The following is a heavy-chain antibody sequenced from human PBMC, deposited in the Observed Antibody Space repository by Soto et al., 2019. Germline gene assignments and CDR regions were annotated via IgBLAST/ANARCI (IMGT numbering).Heavy chain of an antibody. CDR2: INPSGGST. D-gene: IGHD3-22*01. CDR1: GYTFTSYY. V-gene: IGHV1-46*01. Sequence: ASVKVSCKASGYTFTSYYMHWVRQAPGQGLEWMGIINPSGGSTSYAQKFQGRVTMTRDTSTSTVYMELSSLRSEDTAVYYCARGPPYYDSSGYYPFDYWGQGTLVTVSS. CDR3: ARGPPYYDSSGYYPFDY. J-gene: IGHJ4*02.